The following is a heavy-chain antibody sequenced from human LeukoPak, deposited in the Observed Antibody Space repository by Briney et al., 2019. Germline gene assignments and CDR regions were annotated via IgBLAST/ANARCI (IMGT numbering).Heavy chain of an antibody. CDR1: GFTFAIYA. D-gene: IGHD6-19*01. Sequence: GGSLRLSCAASGFTFAIYAMHWVRQAPGKGLEWVAVIWYDGSNKYYADSVKGRFTISRDNSKNTLYLQMNSLRAEDTAVYYCARDGGSGWLYWGQGTLVTVSS. CDR2: IWYDGSNK. V-gene: IGHV3-33*08. J-gene: IGHJ4*02. CDR3: ARDGGSGWLY.